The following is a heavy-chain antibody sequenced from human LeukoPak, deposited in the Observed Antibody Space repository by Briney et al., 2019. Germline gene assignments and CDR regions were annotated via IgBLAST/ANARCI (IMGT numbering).Heavy chain of an antibody. V-gene: IGHV3-7*01. CDR1: GFTFSSYW. J-gene: IGHJ4*02. CDR2: IKQEGSEK. Sequence: GGSLRLSCAASGFTFSSYWTSWVRQAPGKGREWVANIKQEGSEKYYVDSVKGRFTISRDNAKNSLYLQMNSLRAEDTAVYYCAREVYDGVLDYWGQGTLVTVSS. CDR3: AREVYDGVLDY. D-gene: IGHD3-3*01.